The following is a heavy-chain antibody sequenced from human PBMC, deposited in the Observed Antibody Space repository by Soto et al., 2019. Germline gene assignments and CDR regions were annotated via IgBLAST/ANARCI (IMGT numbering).Heavy chain of an antibody. CDR3: ARQIRYSSSSPLDY. D-gene: IGHD6-6*01. V-gene: IGHV5-51*01. J-gene: IGHJ4*02. CDR1: GYSFTDYW. Sequence: GESLKISCKCSGYSFTDYWIGWVRQMPGKGLEWMGIIYPGDSDTRYSPSFQGQVTISADKSISTAYLQWSSLKASDTAMYYCARQIRYSSSSPLDYWGQGTLVTVSS. CDR2: IYPGDSDT.